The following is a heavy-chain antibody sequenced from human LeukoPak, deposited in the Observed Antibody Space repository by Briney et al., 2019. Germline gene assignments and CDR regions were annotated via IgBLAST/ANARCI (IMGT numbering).Heavy chain of an antibody. CDR2: ISSSGTPI. CDR3: AREKIACGGDCYDS. CDR1: GFTFSSYE. V-gene: IGHV3-48*03. D-gene: IGHD2-21*01. J-gene: IGHJ4*02. Sequence: PGGSLRLSCAASGFTFSSYEMNWVRQAPGKGLEWVSYISSSGTPIHYADSVKGRFTISRDNAKNSLFLQMNSLRAEDTAVYYCAREKIACGGDCYDSWGQGTLVTVSS.